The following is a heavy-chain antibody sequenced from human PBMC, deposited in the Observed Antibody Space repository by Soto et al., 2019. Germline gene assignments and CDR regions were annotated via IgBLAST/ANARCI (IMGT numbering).Heavy chain of an antibody. CDR1: GFTFSSYA. Sequence: QVQLVESGGGVVQPGRSLRLSCAASGFTFSSYAMHWVRQAPGKGLEWVAVISYDGSNKYYADSVKGRFTISRDNSKNTLYLQMNSLRAEDTAVYYCARDRGYGDYFASWFDPWGRGTLVTVSS. V-gene: IGHV3-30-3*01. CDR3: ARDRGYGDYFASWFDP. CDR2: ISYDGSNK. D-gene: IGHD4-17*01. J-gene: IGHJ5*02.